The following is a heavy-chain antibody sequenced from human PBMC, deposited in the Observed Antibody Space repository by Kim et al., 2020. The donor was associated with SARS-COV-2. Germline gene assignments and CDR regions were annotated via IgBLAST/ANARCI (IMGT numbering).Heavy chain of an antibody. CDR3: ARDLAESSRGSGGLSWGPKTFHYYSGMDV. V-gene: IGHV1-18*01. CDR2: INTYSGNT. J-gene: IGHJ6*02. D-gene: IGHD3-10*01. Sequence: ASVKVSCKASGYTFTNFQINWVRQAPGRGLEWMGWINTYSGNTNYAQKFQGRVTMTTDPFTATAYMELRSLRSDDAAVYFCARDLAESSRGSGGLSWGPKTFHYYSGMDVWGQGTTVTVSS. CDR1: GYTFTNFQ.